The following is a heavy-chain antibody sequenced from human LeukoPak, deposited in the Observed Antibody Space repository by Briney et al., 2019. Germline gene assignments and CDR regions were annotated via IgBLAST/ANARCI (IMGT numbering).Heavy chain of an antibody. Sequence: PSETLSLSCAVYGGSFSGYYWSWIRQPPGKGLEWIGETNHSGSTNYNPSLKSRVTIPVATSKDQFSLKLSSVTAADTAVYYCARGGGVRYSSSWYRYYFDYWGQGTLVTVSS. J-gene: IGHJ4*02. CDR2: TNHSGST. CDR1: GGSFSGYY. CDR3: ARGGGVRYSSSWYRYYFDY. D-gene: IGHD6-13*01. V-gene: IGHV4-34*01.